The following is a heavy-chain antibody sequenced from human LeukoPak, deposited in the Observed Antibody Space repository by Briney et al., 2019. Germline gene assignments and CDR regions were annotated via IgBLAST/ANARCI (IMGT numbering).Heavy chain of an antibody. V-gene: IGHV1-18*01. Sequence: ASVKVSCKASGYTFTSYGISWVRQAPGQGLEWMGWISAYNGNTNYAQKLQGRVTMTTDTSTSTAYMELRSLRSDDTAVYYCARGVYSSSRYVSYYYYGMDVWGQGTTVTVSS. D-gene: IGHD6-13*01. CDR2: ISAYNGNT. J-gene: IGHJ6*02. CDR3: ARGVYSSSRYVSYYYYGMDV. CDR1: GYTFTSYG.